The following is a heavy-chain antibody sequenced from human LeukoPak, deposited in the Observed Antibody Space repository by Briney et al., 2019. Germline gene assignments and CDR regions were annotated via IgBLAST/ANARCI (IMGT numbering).Heavy chain of an antibody. J-gene: IGHJ6*03. D-gene: IGHD4-17*01. Sequence: PGRSLRLSCTASGFTFGDYAMSWVRQAPGKGLEWVGFIRSKAYGGTTEYAASVKGRFTISRDDSKSIAYLQMNSLKTEDTAVYYCTPFDYGEFYYYYYMDVWGKGTTVTVSS. CDR2: IRSKAYGGTT. V-gene: IGHV3-49*04. CDR3: TPFDYGEFYYYYYMDV. CDR1: GFTFGDYA.